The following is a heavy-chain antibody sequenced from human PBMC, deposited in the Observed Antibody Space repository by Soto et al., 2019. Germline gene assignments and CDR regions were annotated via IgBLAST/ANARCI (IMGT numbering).Heavy chain of an antibody. Sequence: GGSLRLSCAASGFTFSSYGMHWVRQAPGKGLEWVAVIWYDGSNKYYADSVKGRFTISRDNSKNTLYLQMNSLRAEDTAVYYCARAAVAGLYYFDYWGQGTLVTVSS. CDR1: GFTFSSYG. V-gene: IGHV3-33*01. CDR2: IWYDGSNK. J-gene: IGHJ4*02. D-gene: IGHD6-19*01. CDR3: ARAAVAGLYYFDY.